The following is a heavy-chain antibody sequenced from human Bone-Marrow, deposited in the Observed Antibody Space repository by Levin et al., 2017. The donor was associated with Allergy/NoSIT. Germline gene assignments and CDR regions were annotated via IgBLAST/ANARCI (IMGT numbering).Heavy chain of an antibody. CDR2: IKSKVDGETT. J-gene: IGHJ4*02. CDR1: GFTFSNAW. CDR3: ATGGYSLDY. V-gene: IGHV3-15*01. Sequence: GGSLRLSCAASGFTFSNAWMNWVRQAPGKGLEWVGRIKSKVDGETTDYTAPVKGRFTISSDDSKNTVSLLMNSLKTEDTAVYYCATGGYSLDYWGQGTLVIVSS.